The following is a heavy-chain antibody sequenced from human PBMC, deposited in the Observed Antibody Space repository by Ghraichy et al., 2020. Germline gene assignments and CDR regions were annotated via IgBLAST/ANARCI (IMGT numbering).Heavy chain of an antibody. CDR1: GGSISSSSYY. V-gene: IGHV4-39*01. CDR2: IYYSGST. D-gene: IGHD3-3*01. Sequence: SETLSLTCTVSGGSISSSSYYWGWIRQPPGKGLEWLGSIYYSGSTYYNPSLKSRVTISVDTSKNQFSLKLSSVTAADTAVYYCASLLPAYYDFWSGYYSSFHYWGQGTLVTVSS. CDR3: ASLLPAYYDFWSGYYSSFHY. J-gene: IGHJ4*02.